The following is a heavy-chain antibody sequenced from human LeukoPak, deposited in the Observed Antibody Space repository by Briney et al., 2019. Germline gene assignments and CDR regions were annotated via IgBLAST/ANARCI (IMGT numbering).Heavy chain of an antibody. V-gene: IGHV4-59*11. CDR3: ARTPPFLISPTAHEGCSDP. CDR2: IYYSGST. D-gene: IGHD3-10*02. CDR1: GGSISSHY. Sequence: SETLSLTCTVSGGSISSHYWSWIRQPPGKGLEWIGYIYYSGSTNYNPSLKSRVTISVDTSKNRFSLKLSSVTAADTAVYYCARTPPFLISPTAHEGCSDPWAQETLVT. J-gene: IGHJ5*02.